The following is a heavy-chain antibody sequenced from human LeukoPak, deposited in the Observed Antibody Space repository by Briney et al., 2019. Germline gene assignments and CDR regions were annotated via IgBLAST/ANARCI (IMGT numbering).Heavy chain of an antibody. Sequence: GPLRLSCAASGFNFRNYAMSWVRQAPGKGLEWVSGIGGSGGSRCSADSVKGRFTISRDNSKNTLYLQMDSLRAEDTAVYYCAKFRGADYYNYYMDVWGKGTTVTVSS. V-gene: IGHV3-23*01. CDR2: IGGSGGSR. D-gene: IGHD6-19*01. CDR3: AKFRGADYYNYYMDV. J-gene: IGHJ6*03. CDR1: GFNFRNYA.